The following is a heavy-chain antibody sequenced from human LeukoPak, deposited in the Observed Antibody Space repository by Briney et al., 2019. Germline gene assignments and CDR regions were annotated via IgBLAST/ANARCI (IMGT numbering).Heavy chain of an antibody. CDR2: IIPIFGTA. V-gene: IGHV1-69*06. J-gene: IGHJ4*02. D-gene: IGHD6-13*01. Sequence: GASVKVSCKASGGTFSSYAISWVRQAPGQGLEWMGGIIPIFGTANYAQKFQGRVTITADKSTSTAYMELSSLRSEDTAVYYCARDLRRGSSSWYASGGDYWGQGALVTVSS. CDR1: GGTFSSYA. CDR3: ARDLRRGSSSWYASGGDY.